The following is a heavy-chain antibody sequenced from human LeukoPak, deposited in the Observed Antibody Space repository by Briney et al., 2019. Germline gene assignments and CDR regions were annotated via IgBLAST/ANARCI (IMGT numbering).Heavy chain of an antibody. CDR2: INHSGST. Sequence: SETLSLTCAVYGGSFSGYYWSWIRQPPGKGLEWIGEINHSGSTNYNPSLKSRVTISVDTSKNQFSLKLSSVTAADTAVYYCARSTIFGVVGILRYQWKFDYWGQGTLVTVSS. J-gene: IGHJ4*02. V-gene: IGHV4-34*01. CDR1: GGSFSGYY. CDR3: ARSTIFGVVGILRYQWKFDY. D-gene: IGHD3-3*01.